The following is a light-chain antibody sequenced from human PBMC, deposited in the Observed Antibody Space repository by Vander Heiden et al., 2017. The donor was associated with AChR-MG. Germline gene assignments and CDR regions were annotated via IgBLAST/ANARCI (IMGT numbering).Light chain of an antibody. CDR2: GAS. J-gene: IGKJ3*01. V-gene: IGKV3-20*01. CDR1: QSVSSNS. Sequence: EIVLTQSPGTQSLSPGERATLSGRASQSVSSNSLAWYQQKPGQAPRLLIYGASSRAAGIPGRFSGSVSGTDFTLTISRLEPEDFAVYYCQQSDTSPFTFGPGTKVDIK. CDR3: QQSDTSPFT.